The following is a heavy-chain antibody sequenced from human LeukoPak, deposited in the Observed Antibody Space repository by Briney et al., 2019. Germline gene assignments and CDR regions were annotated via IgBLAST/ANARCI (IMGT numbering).Heavy chain of an antibody. J-gene: IGHJ5*02. D-gene: IGHD3-10*01. CDR2: IYYSGST. CDR1: GGSISSSSYH. V-gene: IGHV4-39*07. Sequence: SETLSLTCTVSGGSISSSSYHWGWIRQPPGKGLEWIGTIYYSGSTYYNPSLKSRVTISVDTSKNQFSLKLSSVTAADTAVYYCARGMVRGVIRSPLHWFDPWGQGTLVTVSS. CDR3: ARGMVRGVIRSPLHWFDP.